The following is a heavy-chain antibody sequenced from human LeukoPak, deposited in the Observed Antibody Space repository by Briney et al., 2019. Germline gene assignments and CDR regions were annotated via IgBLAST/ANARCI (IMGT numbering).Heavy chain of an antibody. Sequence: GGSLRLSCAASGFTLSSYSMNWVRQAPGKGLEWVSSISSSSSYIYCADSVKGRFTISRDNAKNSLHLQMNSLRAEDTAVYYCARVVTSPPLFVIDYWGQGTLVTVSS. CDR3: ARVVTSPPLFVIDY. D-gene: IGHD2-2*01. CDR1: GFTLSSYS. CDR2: ISSSSSYI. J-gene: IGHJ4*02. V-gene: IGHV3-21*01.